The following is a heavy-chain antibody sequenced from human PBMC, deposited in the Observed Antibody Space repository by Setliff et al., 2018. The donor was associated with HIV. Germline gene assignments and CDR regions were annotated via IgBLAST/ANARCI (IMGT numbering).Heavy chain of an antibody. CDR2: IWYDGSNT. J-gene: IGHJ4*02. Sequence: PGGSLRLSCAASGFTFSNYGMHWVRQAPGKGLEWVAVIWYDGSNTYYADSVKGRFTISRDNSKNTLYLQMNSLRAEDTAVYFCARVRLYNSALDYWGQGTLVTVSS. CDR1: GFTFSNYG. CDR3: ARVRLYNSALDY. V-gene: IGHV3-33*01. D-gene: IGHD3-22*01.